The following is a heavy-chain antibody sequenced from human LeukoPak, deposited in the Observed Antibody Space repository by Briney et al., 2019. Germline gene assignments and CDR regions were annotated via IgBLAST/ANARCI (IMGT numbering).Heavy chain of an antibody. V-gene: IGHV3-21*01. CDR1: GFTFSSYS. D-gene: IGHD3-22*01. CDR3: ARYEHSTNYYDISGYSAEYFQH. J-gene: IGHJ1*01. Sequence: GGSLRLSCAASGFTFSSYSMNWVRQAPGKGLEWVSSISSSSSYIYYADSVKGRFTISRDNAKNSLYLQMNSLRAEDTAVYYCARYEHSTNYYDISGYSAEYFQHWGQGTLVTVSS. CDR2: ISSSSSYI.